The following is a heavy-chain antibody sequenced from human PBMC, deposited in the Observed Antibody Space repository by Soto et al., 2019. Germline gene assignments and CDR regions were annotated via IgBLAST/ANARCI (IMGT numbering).Heavy chain of an antibody. CDR2: ISSSGSTI. J-gene: IGHJ4*02. Sequence: GGSLRLSCAASGFTFSSYEMNRVRQAPGKGLEWVSYISSSGSTIYYADSVKGRFTISRDNAKNSLYLQMNSLRAEDTAVYYCASPKLVGRMGFDYWGQGTLVTVSS. CDR3: ASPKLVGRMGFDY. V-gene: IGHV3-48*03. CDR1: GFTFSSYE. D-gene: IGHD6-6*01.